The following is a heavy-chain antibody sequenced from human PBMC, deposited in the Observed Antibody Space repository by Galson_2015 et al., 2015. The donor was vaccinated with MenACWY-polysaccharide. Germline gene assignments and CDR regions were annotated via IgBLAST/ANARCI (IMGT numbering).Heavy chain of an antibody. Sequence: SVKVSCKASGGTFSSFAISWVRQAPGQGLEWMGGLVPLVGTNSAQKFQDRITITADKSTSTALMELSSLTSEDTAVYYCAVAAFRARSAYYFDYWGQGTLVTVSS. V-gene: IGHV1-69*10. J-gene: IGHJ4*02. CDR2: LVPLVGT. CDR1: GGTFSSFA. D-gene: IGHD6-25*01. CDR3: AVAAFRARSAYYFDY.